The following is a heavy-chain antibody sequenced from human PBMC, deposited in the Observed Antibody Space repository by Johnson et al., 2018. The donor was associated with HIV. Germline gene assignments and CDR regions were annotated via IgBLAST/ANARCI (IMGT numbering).Heavy chain of an antibody. CDR3: ASAEIAAAATGHDAFDI. Sequence: QVQLVESGGGVVQPGRSLRLSCAASGFTFSSYAMHWVRQAPGKGLEWVAVISYDGSNKYYADSVKGRFTISRDNSKNTLYLQMNSLRAEDKAVYYCASAEIAAAATGHDAFDIWGQGTMVTVSS. V-gene: IGHV3-30*04. CDR2: ISYDGSNK. D-gene: IGHD6-13*01. J-gene: IGHJ3*02. CDR1: GFTFSSYA.